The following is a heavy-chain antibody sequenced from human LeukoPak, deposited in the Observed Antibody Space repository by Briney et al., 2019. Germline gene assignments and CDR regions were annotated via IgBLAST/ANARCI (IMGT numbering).Heavy chain of an antibody. V-gene: IGHV3-30*18. Sequence: GGSLRLSCAASGFTFSSFGMHWVRQAPGKGLEWVAVISYDGSNKYYADSVRGRFTISRDSSKNTLYLQMNSLRAEDTAVYYCAKEAPRTYGMDVWGQGTTVTVSS. CDR1: GFTFSSFG. J-gene: IGHJ6*02. CDR3: AKEAPRTYGMDV. CDR2: ISYDGSNK.